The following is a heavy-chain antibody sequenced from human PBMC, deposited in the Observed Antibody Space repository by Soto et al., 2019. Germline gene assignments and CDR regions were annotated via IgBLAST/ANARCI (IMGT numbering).Heavy chain of an antibody. V-gene: IGHV4-30-2*01. CDR3: ARVAYCGGDCYRGFDP. D-gene: IGHD2-21*02. Sequence: QLQLQESGSGLVKPSQTLSLTCAVSGGSISSGGYSWSWIRQPPGKVLEWIGYIYHSGSTYYNPSLKSRVTISVDRSKNQFSLKLSSVTAAYTAVYYWARVAYCGGDCYRGFDPWGQGTLVTVSS. CDR1: GGSISSGGYS. CDR2: IYHSGST. J-gene: IGHJ5*02.